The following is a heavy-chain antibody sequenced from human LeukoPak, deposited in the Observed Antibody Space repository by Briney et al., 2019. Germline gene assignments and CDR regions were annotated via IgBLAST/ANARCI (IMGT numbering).Heavy chain of an antibody. CDR2: IYHSGST. D-gene: IGHD2-15*01. V-gene: IGHV4-39*07. CDR1: GGSISSGDYY. J-gene: IGHJ6*02. CDR3: ARSVVDYGMDV. Sequence: PSETLSLTCTVSGGSISSGDYYWSWIRQPPGKGLEWIGEIYHSGSTNYNPSLKSRVTISVDKSKNQFSLRLSSVTAADTAVYYCARSVVDYGMDVWGQGTTVTVSS.